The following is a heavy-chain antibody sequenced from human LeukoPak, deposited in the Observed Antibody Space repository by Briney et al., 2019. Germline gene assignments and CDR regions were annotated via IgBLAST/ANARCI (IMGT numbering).Heavy chain of an antibody. V-gene: IGHV3-74*01. CDR1: GFTFITYW. J-gene: IGHJ4*02. CDR3: ARVSIGWYHFDY. D-gene: IGHD6-19*01. CDR2: INPDGSTT. Sequence: GGSLRLSCAASGFTFITYWMHWVRQAPGKGLVWVSRINPDGSTTSYADSVKGRFTVSRDDAKNTLYLQLNSLRAEDTAVYYCARVSIGWYHFDYWGQGTLVTVSS.